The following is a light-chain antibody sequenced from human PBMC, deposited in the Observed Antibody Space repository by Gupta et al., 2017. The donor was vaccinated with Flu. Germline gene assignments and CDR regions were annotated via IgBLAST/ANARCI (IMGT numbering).Light chain of an antibody. CDR3: SESADSMQGRVV. CDR2: RDN. Sequence: QSVLTQPPSASGTPGHMVTISCSGSTSNIGSNFVYWYQQVPGTSPTLLIYRDNQRPSGVPDRFSCATYCASASPVVSALRSEDDAEDYCSESADSMQGRVVFGGGTRLTVL. J-gene: IGLJ2*01. CDR1: TSNIGSNF. V-gene: IGLV1-47*01.